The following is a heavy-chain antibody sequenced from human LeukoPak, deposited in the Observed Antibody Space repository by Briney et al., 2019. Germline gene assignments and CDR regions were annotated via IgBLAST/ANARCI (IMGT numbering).Heavy chain of an antibody. CDR2: IYYTGTT. V-gene: IGHV4-39*01. J-gene: IGHJ4*02. Sequence: PSGTLSLTCAVSGDSISNSNYFWDWIRQPPGKGLEWIGTIYYTGTTYYNPSLKSRVTISVDTSKNQFSLKLTSLTAADTAVYSCVRRDQYVSADYWGQGTLVTVSS. CDR1: GDSISNSNYF. D-gene: IGHD3-16*01. CDR3: VRRDQYVSADY.